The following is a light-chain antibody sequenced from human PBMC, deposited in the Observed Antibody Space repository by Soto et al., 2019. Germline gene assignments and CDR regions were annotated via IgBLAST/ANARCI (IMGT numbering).Light chain of an antibody. CDR1: SSDVGGYNF. CDR2: EVS. J-gene: IGLJ1*01. Sequence: SVLTQPPSASGSPGQSVTISCTGTSSDVGGYNFVSWYQQHPGKAPKLMIYEVSKRPSGVPDRFSGSKSGNTASLTVSGLQAEDGADYYCSSYAGSNIYVFGTGTKVTVL. V-gene: IGLV2-8*01. CDR3: SSYAGSNIYV.